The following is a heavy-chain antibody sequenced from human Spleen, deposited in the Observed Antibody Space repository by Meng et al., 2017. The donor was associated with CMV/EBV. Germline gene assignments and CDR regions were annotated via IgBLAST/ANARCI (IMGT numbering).Heavy chain of an antibody. J-gene: IGHJ5*02. CDR1: GGSFRTYY. Sequence: SETLSLTCGVYGGSFRTYYWSWIRQPPGKGLEWIGEINQSGSTNYKPSLRSRVTISLDTSKNQFSLNLMSVTAADTAVYYCARGRPHYDILPGPRWFDPWGQGTVVTVSS. CDR3: ARGRPHYDILPGPRWFDP. V-gene: IGHV4-34*01. CDR2: INQSGST. D-gene: IGHD3-9*01.